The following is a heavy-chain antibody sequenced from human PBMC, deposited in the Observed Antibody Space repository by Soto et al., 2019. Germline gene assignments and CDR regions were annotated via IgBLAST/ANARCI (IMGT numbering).Heavy chain of an antibody. D-gene: IGHD5-18*01. CDR1: GYTFTSYA. J-gene: IGHJ4*02. V-gene: IGHV1-3*01. CDR3: ARDPGYSYGYN. Sequence: ASVKVSCKASGYTFTSYAIHWVRQAPGQRLEWMGWINAGNGNTKYSQRFQGRVTITRDTSASTAYMELSSLRSEDTAVYYCARDPGYSYGYNWGQGTLVTVSS. CDR2: INAGNGNT.